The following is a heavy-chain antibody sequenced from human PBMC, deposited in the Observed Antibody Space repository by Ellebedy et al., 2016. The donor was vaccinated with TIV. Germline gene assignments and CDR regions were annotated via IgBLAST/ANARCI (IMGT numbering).Heavy chain of an antibody. CDR3: ARRLSIGISGLGWFDP. D-gene: IGHD1-14*01. CDR2: INHSGSA. Sequence: GSLRLSXDVYGGAFSGYYWSWIRQSPGKGLEWIGEINHSGSANYNPSLKSRITISVDTSKNQFSLRLSSVTAADTAVYYCARRLSIGISGLGWFDPWGQGTLVTVSS. J-gene: IGHJ5*02. CDR1: GGAFSGYY. V-gene: IGHV4-34*01.